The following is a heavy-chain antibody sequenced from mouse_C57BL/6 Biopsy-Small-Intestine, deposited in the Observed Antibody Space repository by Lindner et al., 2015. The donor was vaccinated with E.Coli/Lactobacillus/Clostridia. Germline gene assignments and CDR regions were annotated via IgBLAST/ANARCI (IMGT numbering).Heavy chain of an antibody. CDR1: GYTFTTYD. J-gene: IGHJ4*01. Sequence: SVKVSCKSSGYTFTTYDINWVRQAPGQGLEWVGWMNPTTGITDYAQVFKGRVTMTRNISISTAYMELSSLRSEDTAVYYCARGLSGSGSYYNDYWGQGTLVSVSS. V-gene: IGHV1S55*01. CDR2: MNPTTGIT. D-gene: IGHD1-1*01. CDR3: ARGLSGSGSYYNDY.